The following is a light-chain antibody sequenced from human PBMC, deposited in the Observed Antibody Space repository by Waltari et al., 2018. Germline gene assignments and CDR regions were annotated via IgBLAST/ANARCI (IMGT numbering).Light chain of an antibody. J-gene: IGLJ1*01. V-gene: IGLV2-14*03. CDR2: DVS. CDR3: SSYTSSSTLVV. CDR1: SSDVGGYNY. Sequence: QSALTPPAPVSGSPGQSITISCTGTSSDVGGYNYVSCYQQHPGKAPKPMLYDVSNWPSGVSNLFSGAKSGTTASLTISGRQAEDEADYYSSSYTSSSTLVVFGTGTKVNVL.